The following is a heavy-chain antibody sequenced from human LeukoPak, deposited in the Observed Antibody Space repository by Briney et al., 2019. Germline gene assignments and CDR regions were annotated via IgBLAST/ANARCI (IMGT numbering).Heavy chain of an antibody. CDR2: IFYSGTT. D-gene: IGHD3-10*01. CDR3: ARGSMVRGVANFDY. J-gene: IGHJ4*02. CDR1: GGSISSDDYW. Sequence: SETLSLTCTVSGGSISSDDYWWGWIRQPPGRGLEWIGTIFYSGTTYYNPSLKSRVTISVETSKNQFSLKLISVTAADTAVYYCARGSMVRGVANFDYWGQGTLVTVSS. V-gene: IGHV4-39*01.